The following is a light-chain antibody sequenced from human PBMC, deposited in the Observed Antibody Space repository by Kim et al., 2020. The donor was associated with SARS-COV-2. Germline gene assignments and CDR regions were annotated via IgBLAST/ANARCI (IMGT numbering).Light chain of an antibody. Sequence: QSALTQPRSVSGSPGQSVTISCTGTSSDVGGYNYVSWYQQHPGKAPKFIIYHVTERPSEVPDRFSGSKSGNTASLTISGLQAEDEADYYCSSFAGSFVIFGGGTQLTVL. CDR3: SSFAGSFVI. J-gene: IGLJ2*01. CDR2: HVT. V-gene: IGLV2-11*01. CDR1: SSDVGGYNY.